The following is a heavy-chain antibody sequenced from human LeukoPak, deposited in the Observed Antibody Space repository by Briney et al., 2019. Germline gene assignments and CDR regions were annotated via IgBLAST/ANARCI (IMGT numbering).Heavy chain of an antibody. CDR1: GYSFTSYW. Sequence: GAPLKISCKGSGYSFTSYWIGLVRQMPGKGLEWMGIIYPGDSDTRYSPSFQVQVTISADKSISTVYLQWSSLKASDTAMYYCARQGIFGVGLRNYYYYGMDVWGQGTMVTVSS. CDR3: ARQGIFGVGLRNYYYYGMDV. CDR2: IYPGDSDT. J-gene: IGHJ6*02. D-gene: IGHD3-3*01. V-gene: IGHV5-51*01.